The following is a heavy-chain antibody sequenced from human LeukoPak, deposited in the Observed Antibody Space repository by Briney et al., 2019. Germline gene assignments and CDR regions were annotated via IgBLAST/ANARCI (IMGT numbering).Heavy chain of an antibody. Sequence: LSLTCXVSGGSISSRNYYWGWIRQPPGKGLEWIGSFYYSGSTYYNPSLKSRVTIATDTSKNQFSLKLTSVTAADTAIYYCARLRVRGYGYGPWEGPTWLDYWGQGSLVTVSS. CDR1: GGSISSRNYY. CDR2: FYYSGST. CDR3: ARLRVRGYGYGPWEGPTWLDY. D-gene: IGHD5-18*01. J-gene: IGHJ4*02. V-gene: IGHV4-39*07.